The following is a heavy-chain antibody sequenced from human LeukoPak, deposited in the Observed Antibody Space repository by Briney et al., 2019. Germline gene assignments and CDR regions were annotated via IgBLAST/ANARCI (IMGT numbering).Heavy chain of an antibody. CDR1: GFTFSNYN. D-gene: IGHD3-3*01. CDR3: ARDPYYDFWSDYGTEAFDI. CDR2: ISGSGSYI. J-gene: IGHJ3*02. Sequence: GGSLRLSCVASGFTFSNYNMNWVRQAPGKGLEWVSSISGSGSYIYYADSLQGRFTISGDNAKNSLYLQMNSLRPEDTAGYYCARDPYYDFWSDYGTEAFDIWGQGAMVTVSS. V-gene: IGHV3-21*01.